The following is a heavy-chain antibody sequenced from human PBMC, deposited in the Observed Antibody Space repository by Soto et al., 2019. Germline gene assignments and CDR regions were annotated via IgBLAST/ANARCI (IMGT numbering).Heavy chain of an antibody. CDR2: INHSGTT. V-gene: IGHV4-34*01. D-gene: IGHD3-16*01. Sequence: PLETLCLTCAVYGGSFSGYTWIWIRQPPGKGLEWIGEINHSGTTNHNPSLKSRVIISVDTSKKQFSLRLTSVTAADTAVYYCARGSDYTSSFDYWGQGTLVTVSS. CDR1: GGSFSGYT. J-gene: IGHJ4*02. CDR3: ARGSDYTSSFDY.